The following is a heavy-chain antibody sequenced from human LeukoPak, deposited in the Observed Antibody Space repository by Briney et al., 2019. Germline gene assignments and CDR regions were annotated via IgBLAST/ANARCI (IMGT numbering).Heavy chain of an antibody. D-gene: IGHD6-19*01. Sequence: PSETLSLTCAVYGGSFSGYYWSWIRQPPGKGLEWIGEINHSGSTNYNPSLKSRVTISVDTSKNQFSLKLSSVTAADTALYYCARRNTFGIAVGGTRRRNNWFDPGGQGTLVTVSS. V-gene: IGHV4-34*01. CDR3: ARRNTFGIAVGGTRRRNNWFDP. J-gene: IGHJ5*02. CDR2: INHSGST. CDR1: GGSFSGYY.